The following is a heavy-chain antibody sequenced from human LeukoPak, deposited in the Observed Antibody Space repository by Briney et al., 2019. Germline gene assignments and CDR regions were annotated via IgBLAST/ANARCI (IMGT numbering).Heavy chain of an antibody. Sequence: SVTLSLTCTVSGYSISSGYYWGWIRQPPGKGLEWIGSIYHSGSTYYNPSLKSRVTISVDTSKNQFSLKLSSVTAADTAVYYCARGGTAMAEFDYWGQGTLVTVSS. D-gene: IGHD5-18*01. J-gene: IGHJ4*02. CDR3: ARGGTAMAEFDY. CDR1: GYSISSGYY. V-gene: IGHV4-38-2*02. CDR2: IYHSGST.